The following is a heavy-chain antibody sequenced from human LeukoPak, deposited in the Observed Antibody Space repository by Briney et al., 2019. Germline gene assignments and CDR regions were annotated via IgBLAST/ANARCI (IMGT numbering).Heavy chain of an antibody. J-gene: IGHJ3*02. Sequence: SETLSLTCTVSGYSISSGYYWGWIRQPPGKGLEWIGSIYHSGSTYYNPSLKSRVTISVDTSKNQFSLKLSSVTAADTAVYYCAGGYYDSSGYYPPPHFDIWGQGTMVTVSS. CDR1: GYSISSGYY. D-gene: IGHD3-22*01. CDR2: IYHSGST. V-gene: IGHV4-38-2*02. CDR3: AGGYYDSSGYYPPPHFDI.